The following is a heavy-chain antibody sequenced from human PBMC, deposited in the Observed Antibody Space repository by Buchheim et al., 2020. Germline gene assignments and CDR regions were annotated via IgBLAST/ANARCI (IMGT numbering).Heavy chain of an antibody. CDR3: ARVGGYCSGGSCYSGVRDMDY. V-gene: IGHV3-33*01. Sequence: QVQLVESGGGVVQPGRSLRLSCAASGFTFSSYGMHWVRQAPGKGLEGVAVIWYEGSNKYYADSVKGRFTISRDNSKNTLFFQMNSLRAEDTAVYYCARVGGYCSGGSCYSGVRDMDYWGPGTL. J-gene: IGHJ4*02. CDR1: GFTFSSYG. D-gene: IGHD2-15*01. CDR2: IWYEGSNK.